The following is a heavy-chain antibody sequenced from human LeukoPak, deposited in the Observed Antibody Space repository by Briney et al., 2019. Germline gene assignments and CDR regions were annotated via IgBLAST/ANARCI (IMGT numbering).Heavy chain of an antibody. V-gene: IGHV4-34*01. CDR1: GGSFSGYY. J-gene: IGHJ6*02. CDR2: INHSGST. Sequence: SETLSLTCAVYGGSFSGYYWSWIRQPPGKGLEWNGEINHSGSTNYNPSLKSRVTISVDTSKNQFSLKLSSVTAADTAVYYCARVRRITMIVVVTYYYYGMDVWGQGTTVTVSS. CDR3: ARVRRITMIVVVTYYYYGMDV. D-gene: IGHD3-22*01.